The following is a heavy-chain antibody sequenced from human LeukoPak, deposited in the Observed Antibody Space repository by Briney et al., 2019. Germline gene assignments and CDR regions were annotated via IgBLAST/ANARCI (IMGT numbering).Heavy chain of an antibody. D-gene: IGHD3-22*01. CDR2: ISGSGGST. CDR3: AKDGYYDSSGSPTGYFDY. V-gene: IGHV3-23*01. CDR1: GFTFSNYA. J-gene: IGHJ4*02. Sequence: GGSLRLSCAASGFTFSNYAMSLVRQAPGKGLEWVSGISGSGGSTNYADSVKGRLIISRDNSKNTLYLQMNSLRAEDTAVYYCAKDGYYDSSGSPTGYFDYWGQGTLVTVSS.